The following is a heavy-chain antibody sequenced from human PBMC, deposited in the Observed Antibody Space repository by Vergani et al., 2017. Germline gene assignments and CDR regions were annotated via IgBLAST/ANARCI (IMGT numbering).Heavy chain of an antibody. CDR3: TRHVPHGDGACLHFDH. Sequence: EVMLVQSGAEVKKPGESLKISCKYSESSFISNEIAWVRQMSGKGLQWMGNINPIDSKIAYSPSFQGQAIMSLDKSITTAYLQWRSLKASDTAIYYCTRHVPHGDGACLHFDHWGQGTQVTVPS. CDR2: INPIDSKI. CDR1: ESSFISNE. V-gene: IGHV5-51*01. J-gene: IGHJ4*02. D-gene: IGHD4-17*01.